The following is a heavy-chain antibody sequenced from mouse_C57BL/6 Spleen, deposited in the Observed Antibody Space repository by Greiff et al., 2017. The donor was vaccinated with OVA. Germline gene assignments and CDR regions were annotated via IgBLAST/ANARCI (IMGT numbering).Heavy chain of an antibody. Sequence: QVQLKQPGAELVQPGASVKVSCKASGYTFTSYWMHWVQQRPGQGLEWIGRIHPSDSDTNYNQTFKGKATLTVDKSSSTAYMQLSSLTSEDSAVYYGAIGMIYYDDAFDDWGKGTTLTVSS. J-gene: IGHJ2*01. D-gene: IGHD2-4*01. CDR3: AIGMIYYDDAFDD. CDR1: GYTFTSYW. V-gene: IGHV1-74*01. CDR2: IHPSDSDT.